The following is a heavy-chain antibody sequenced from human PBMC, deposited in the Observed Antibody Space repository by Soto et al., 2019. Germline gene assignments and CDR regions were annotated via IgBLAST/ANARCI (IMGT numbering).Heavy chain of an antibody. Sequence: QVQLVESGGGVVQPGRSLRLSCAASGFTFSSYAMHWVRQAPGKGLEWVAVISYDGSNKYYADSVKGRFTISRDNSKNTLYLQMNSLRAEDTAVYYCARETYSSDWTPTFDYWGQGTLVTVSS. J-gene: IGHJ4*02. V-gene: IGHV3-30-3*01. CDR3: ARETYSSDWTPTFDY. D-gene: IGHD6-19*01. CDR1: GFTFSSYA. CDR2: ISYDGSNK.